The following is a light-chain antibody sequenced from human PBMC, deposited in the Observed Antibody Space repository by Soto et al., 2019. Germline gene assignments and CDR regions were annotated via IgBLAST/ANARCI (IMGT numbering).Light chain of an antibody. CDR1: QSVSSSY. Sequence: EIVLTQSPGTLSLSPGERVTLSCRASQSVSSSYLAWYQQKPGQAPRLLIYGASSRATGIPDRFSGSGSGTDFTLTMSRLEPEDFAVYYCQQYGSSPKTFGQGTTVDIK. V-gene: IGKV3-20*01. CDR2: GAS. CDR3: QQYGSSPKT. J-gene: IGKJ1*01.